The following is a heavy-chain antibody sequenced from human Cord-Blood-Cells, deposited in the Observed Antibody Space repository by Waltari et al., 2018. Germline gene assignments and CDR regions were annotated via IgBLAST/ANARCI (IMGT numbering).Heavy chain of an antibody. D-gene: IGHD3-3*01. CDR3: AHSYDFWSGYYSFDY. Sequence: GWIRQPPGKALEWLALIYWNDDKRYSPSLKSRLTITKDTSKNQAVLTMTNMDPVDTATYYCAHSYDFWSGYYSFDYWGQGTLVTVSS. V-gene: IGHV2-5*01. CDR2: IYWNDDK. J-gene: IGHJ4*02.